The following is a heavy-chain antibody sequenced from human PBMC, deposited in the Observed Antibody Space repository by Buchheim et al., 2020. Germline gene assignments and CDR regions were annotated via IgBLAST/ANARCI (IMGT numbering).Heavy chain of an antibody. V-gene: IGHV1-46*01. CDR3: AREVAAAESEYYGYGMDV. D-gene: IGHD6-13*01. Sequence: QVQLVQSGAEVKKPGASVKVSCKASGYTFTSYYMHWVRQAPGQGLEWMGIINPSGGSTSYAQKYQGRVTMTRDTSTSTVYMELSSLRSEDTAVYYCAREVAAAESEYYGYGMDVWGQGTT. CDR2: INPSGGST. J-gene: IGHJ6*02. CDR1: GYTFTSYY.